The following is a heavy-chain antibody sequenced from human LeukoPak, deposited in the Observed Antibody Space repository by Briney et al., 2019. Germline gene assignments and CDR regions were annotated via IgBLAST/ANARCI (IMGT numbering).Heavy chain of an antibody. J-gene: IGHJ5*02. CDR3: ARDRYDCSSTSCYPNWFDP. D-gene: IGHD2-2*01. V-gene: IGHV3-64*01. CDR1: GFTFSSYA. Sequence: GGSLRLSCAASGFTFSSYAMHWVRQAPGKGLEYVSAISSNGGSTYYVNSVKGRFTISRDNSKNTLYLQMGSLRAEDMAVYYCARDRYDCSSTSCYPNWFDPWGQGTLVTVSS. CDR2: ISSNGGST.